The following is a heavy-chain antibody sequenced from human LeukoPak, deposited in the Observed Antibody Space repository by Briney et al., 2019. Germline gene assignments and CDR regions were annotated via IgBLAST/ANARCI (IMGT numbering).Heavy chain of an antibody. J-gene: IGHJ5*02. Sequence: PSETLSLTCTVSGYSISSGYYWGWIRQPPGKGLEWIGSIYHSGSTYYNPSLKSRVTISVDTSKNQFSLKLSSVTAADTAVYYCAREPIRQLVRTYNWFDPWGQGTLVTVSS. D-gene: IGHD6-13*01. CDR3: AREPIRQLVRTYNWFDP. CDR2: IYHSGST. CDR1: GYSISSGYY. V-gene: IGHV4-38-2*02.